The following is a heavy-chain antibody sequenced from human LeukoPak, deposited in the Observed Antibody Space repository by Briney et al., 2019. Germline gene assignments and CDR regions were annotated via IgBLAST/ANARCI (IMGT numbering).Heavy chain of an antibody. D-gene: IGHD3-10*01. Sequence: GGSLRLSCAASGFTFSSYAMSWVRQAPGKGLEWVSAISGSGGSTYYADSVKGRFTISRDNSKNTLYLQMNSLRAEDTAAYYCPKDLSKSRITMVRGVPSPSDYWGQGTLVTVSS. CDR3: PKDLSKSRITMVRGVPSPSDY. CDR2: ISGSGGST. V-gene: IGHV3-23*01. CDR1: GFTFSSYA. J-gene: IGHJ4*02.